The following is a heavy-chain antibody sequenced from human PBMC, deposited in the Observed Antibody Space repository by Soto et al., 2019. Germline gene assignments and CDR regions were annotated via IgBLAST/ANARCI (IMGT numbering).Heavy chain of an antibody. V-gene: IGHV3-73*02. CDR3: TRLGVVTTVTAIDY. CDR2: IRSKANSYAT. J-gene: IGHJ4*02. D-gene: IGHD4-17*01. Sequence: EVQLVESGGGLVQPGGSLKLSCAASGFTFSGSAMHWVRQASGKGLEWVGRIRSKANSYATAYAASLKGRFTISRDDSKNTAYLQMNSLKTEDTAVYYCTRLGVVTTVTAIDYWGQGTLVTVSS. CDR1: GFTFSGSA.